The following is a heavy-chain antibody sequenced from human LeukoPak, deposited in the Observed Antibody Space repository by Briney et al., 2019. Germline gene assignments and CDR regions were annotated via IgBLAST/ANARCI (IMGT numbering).Heavy chain of an antibody. CDR1: GGTFSSYA. Sequence: GASVKVSCKASGGTFSSYAISWVRQAPGQGLEWMGGIIPIFGTANYAQKFQGRVTITADKSTSTAYMELSSLRSEDTAVYYCARTGRLSIAVADRSFDYWGQGTLVTVSS. V-gene: IGHV1-69*06. D-gene: IGHD6-19*01. J-gene: IGHJ4*02. CDR3: ARTGRLSIAVADRSFDY. CDR2: IIPIFGTA.